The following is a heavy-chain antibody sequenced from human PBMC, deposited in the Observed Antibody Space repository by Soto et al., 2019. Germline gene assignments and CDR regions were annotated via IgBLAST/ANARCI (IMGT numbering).Heavy chain of an antibody. Sequence: GGSLRLSFEACGFTFRSYAMSWVRQATGKWMEWVSAISGSGVRTYYADYVKGRFTISRDNSKKTLYLQRNSLRAEHTAVYYRQKYGMVHHEDCFDPWGQGTLVTVPS. V-gene: IGHV3-23*01. CDR2: ISGSGVRT. J-gene: IGHJ5*01. CDR1: GFTFRSYA. CDR3: QKYGMVHHEDCFDP. D-gene: IGHD3-10*01.